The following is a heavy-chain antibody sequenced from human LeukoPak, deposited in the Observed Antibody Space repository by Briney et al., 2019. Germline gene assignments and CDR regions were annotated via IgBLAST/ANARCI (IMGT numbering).Heavy chain of an antibody. CDR3: ARDGCSGGSCYSDGDY. D-gene: IGHD2-15*01. CDR2: IIPIFGTA. J-gene: IGHJ4*02. CDR1: GGTFSSCA. V-gene: IGHV1-69*13. Sequence: SVKVSCKASGGTFSSCAISWVRQAPGQGLEWMGGIIPIFGTANYAQKFQGRVTITADESTSTAYMELSSLRSEDTAVYYCARDGCSGGSCYSDGDYWGQGTLVTVSS.